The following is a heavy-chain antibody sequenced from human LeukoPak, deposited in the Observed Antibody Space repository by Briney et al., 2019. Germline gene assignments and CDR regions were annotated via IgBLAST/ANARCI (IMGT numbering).Heavy chain of an antibody. V-gene: IGHV3-74*01. CDR3: ARLRDGSLDH. Sequence: PGGSLRLSCAASGFTFSSSAMSWVRQAPGKGLVWVSRINSDGSSTSYADSVKGRFTISRDNAKNTLYLQMNSLRAEDTAVYYCARLRDGSLDHWGQGTLVTVSS. CDR2: INSDGSST. J-gene: IGHJ4*02. CDR1: GFTFSSSA.